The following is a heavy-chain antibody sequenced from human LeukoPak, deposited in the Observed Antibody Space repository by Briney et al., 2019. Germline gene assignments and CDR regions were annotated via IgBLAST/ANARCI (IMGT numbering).Heavy chain of an antibody. V-gene: IGHV4-39*07. Sequence: PSETLSLTCTVSGGSISSGSYYWGWTRQPPGKGLEWIGSIYYSGSTYYNPSLKSRVTISVDTSKNQFSLKLSSVTAADTAVYYCARVTYCGGDCINFDYWGQGTLVTVSS. D-gene: IGHD2-21*02. CDR3: ARVTYCGGDCINFDY. J-gene: IGHJ4*02. CDR2: IYYSGST. CDR1: GGSISSGSYY.